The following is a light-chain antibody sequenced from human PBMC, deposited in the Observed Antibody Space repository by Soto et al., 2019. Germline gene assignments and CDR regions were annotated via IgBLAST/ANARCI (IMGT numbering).Light chain of an antibody. V-gene: IGLV2-8*01. J-gene: IGLJ1*01. CDR2: EVS. CDR1: SSDVGGYPY. CDR3: SSYADGKNSWG. Sequence: QSALTQPPSASGSPGQSVTISCTGTSSDVGGYPYVSWYQQHPGKAPKLLIYEVSNRPSGVPDRFSGSKSGNTASLTVSGLQAEDEADYYCSSYADGKNSWGFGTGTKVTVL.